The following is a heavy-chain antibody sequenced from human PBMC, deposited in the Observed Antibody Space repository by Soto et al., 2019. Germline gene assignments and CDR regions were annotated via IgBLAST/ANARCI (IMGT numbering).Heavy chain of an antibody. Sequence: QVQLQQWGAGLLKPSETLSLTCAVYGGSFSGYYWSWIRCPPGRGLAWIGEINHSGSTNYNPSLKSRVTISVDTSKNQFSPKLSSVAAADTAVYYCARSVVVVAAAPPNYYYYGIDVWGQGTTVTGSS. J-gene: IGHJ6*02. V-gene: IGHV4-34*01. CDR3: ARSVVVVAAAPPNYYYYGIDV. CDR1: GGSFSGYY. CDR2: INHSGST. D-gene: IGHD2-15*01.